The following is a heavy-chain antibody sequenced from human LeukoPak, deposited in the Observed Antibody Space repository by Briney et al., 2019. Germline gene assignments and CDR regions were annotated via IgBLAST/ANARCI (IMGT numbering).Heavy chain of an antibody. V-gene: IGHV1-69*06. CDR3: AFDVWGSYRYARLGY. J-gene: IGHJ4*02. Sequence: SVKVSCKASGGTFSSCAISWVRQAPGQGLEWMGGIIPIFGTANYAQKFQGRVTITADKSTSTAYMELSSLRSEDTAVYYCAFDVWGSYRYARLGYWGQGTLVTVSS. CDR2: IIPIFGTA. D-gene: IGHD3-16*02. CDR1: GGTFSSCA.